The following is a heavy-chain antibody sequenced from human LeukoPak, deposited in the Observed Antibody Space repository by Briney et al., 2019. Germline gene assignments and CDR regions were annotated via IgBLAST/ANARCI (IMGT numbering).Heavy chain of an antibody. V-gene: IGHV3-74*01. CDR2: INSDGSDT. CDR1: GFTFNSYW. J-gene: IGHJ3*02. D-gene: IGHD2-15*01. Sequence: GGSLRLSCAASGFTFNSYWFHWVRQAPGKGLVWVSRINSDGSDTNYADSVKGRFTISRDNAKSTVYLQMNSLKAEDTAVYYCARGGYHHGFDIWGQGTMVTVSS. CDR3: ARGGYHHGFDI.